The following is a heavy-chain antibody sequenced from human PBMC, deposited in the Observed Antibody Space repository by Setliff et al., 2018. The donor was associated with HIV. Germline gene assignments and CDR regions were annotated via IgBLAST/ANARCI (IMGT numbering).Heavy chain of an antibody. V-gene: IGHV3-74*01. CDR1: GFSFSQDV. Sequence: GGSLRLSCAVSGFSFSQDVMQWVRQAPGKGLVWVSRINADGSGTAYADSVKGRFTISRDNAKNTLYLQMNSLRAEDTAVYYCARNSYFFDSWGQGTLVTVSS. D-gene: IGHD2-15*01. CDR3: ARNSYFFDS. CDR2: INADGSGT. J-gene: IGHJ4*02.